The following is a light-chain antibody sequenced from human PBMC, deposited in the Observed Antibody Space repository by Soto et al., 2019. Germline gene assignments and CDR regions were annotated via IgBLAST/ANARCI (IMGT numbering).Light chain of an antibody. CDR1: SSNIGSNT. Sequence: QLVLTQPPSASGTPGQRVTISCSGSSSNIGSNTVNWYQQLPGTAPKLVIYSNNQRPSGVPDRFSGSKSGTSASLAISGLQSEDEADYYCVAWDDSLNGYVVFGGGTKLIVL. CDR2: SNN. V-gene: IGLV1-44*01. CDR3: VAWDDSLNGYVV. J-gene: IGLJ2*01.